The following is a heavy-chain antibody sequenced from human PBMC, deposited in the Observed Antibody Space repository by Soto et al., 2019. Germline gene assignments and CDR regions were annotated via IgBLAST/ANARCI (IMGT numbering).Heavy chain of an antibody. CDR2: ISRSGGST. J-gene: IGHJ4*02. Sequence: GGSLRLSCAASGFTFSSYAMSCVRQAPGKGLEWVSAISRSGGSTYYADSVKGRFTISRANSKKTLYMQMSSLRAEDMAVYYCAQGFVLDYWGQGTLATVSS. V-gene: IGHV3-23*01. CDR3: AQGFVLDY. CDR1: GFTFSSYA. D-gene: IGHD6-6*01.